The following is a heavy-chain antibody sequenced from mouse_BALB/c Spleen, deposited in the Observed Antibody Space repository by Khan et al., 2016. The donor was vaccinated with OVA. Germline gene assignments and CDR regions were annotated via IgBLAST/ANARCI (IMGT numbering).Heavy chain of an antibody. V-gene: IGHV3-6*02. CDR1: GYSITSGYY. Sequence: EVQLQESGPGLVKPSQSLSLTCSVSGYSITSGYYWNWIRQFPGNKLEWMGYISYDGSNNYNPSLKNRISITRDTSKNQFFLKLNSVTTEDTATYYCARGGRGYEWYFDVWGAGTTVTVPS. CDR2: ISYDGSN. CDR3: ARGGRGYEWYFDV. J-gene: IGHJ1*01. D-gene: IGHD2-2*01.